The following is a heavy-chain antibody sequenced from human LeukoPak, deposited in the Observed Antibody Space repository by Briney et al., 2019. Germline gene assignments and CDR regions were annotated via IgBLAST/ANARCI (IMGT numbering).Heavy chain of an antibody. D-gene: IGHD3-3*01. V-gene: IGHV4-59*01. CDR1: GDSISSSY. CDR3: ARPKGRGEFDY. CDR2: LYFSGST. J-gene: IGHJ4*02. Sequence: SETLSLTCTVSGDSISSSYWSWIRQTPGKGLEWIGYLYFSGSTNYNPSLKSRVTISVDTSKNQFSLKLSSVTAADTAVYYCARPKGRGEFDYWGQGTLVTVSS.